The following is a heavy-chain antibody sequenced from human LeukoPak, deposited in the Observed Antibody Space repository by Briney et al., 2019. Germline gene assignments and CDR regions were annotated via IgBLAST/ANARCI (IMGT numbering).Heavy chain of an antibody. D-gene: IGHD2-15*01. V-gene: IGHV3-7*01. Sequence: GGSLRLSCAASEFTFSTYWMTWVRQAPGKGLEWVADIKQDGSEKYYVDSVKGRFTISRQNAKKSLFLQMNSLRAEDTAVYYCARHRSGGSQDDAFDIWGQGTMVTVSS. J-gene: IGHJ3*02. CDR2: IKQDGSEK. CDR1: EFTFSTYW. CDR3: ARHRSGGSQDDAFDI.